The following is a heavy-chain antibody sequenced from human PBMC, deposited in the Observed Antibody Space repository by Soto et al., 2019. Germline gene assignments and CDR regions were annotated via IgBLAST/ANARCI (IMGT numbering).Heavy chain of an antibody. CDR1: GYIFVNYG. Sequence: QVQLVQSGDEVRKPGSSVKVSCKASGYIFVNYGIAWVRQAPGQGLEWMGWISPYSGNTHYASKVQGRLTMTTDTSTSTAYRDVGSLTAGDTAVYYCAMAGNDVTPTPPDVWGQGTTVTVSS. CDR3: AMAGNDVTPTPPDV. CDR2: ISPYSGNT. J-gene: IGHJ6*02. D-gene: IGHD3-16*02. V-gene: IGHV1-18*01.